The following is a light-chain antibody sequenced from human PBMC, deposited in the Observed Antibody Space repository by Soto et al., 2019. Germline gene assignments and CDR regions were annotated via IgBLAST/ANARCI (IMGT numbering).Light chain of an antibody. CDR3: AAWDDILNGSYV. CDR2: NNN. J-gene: IGLJ1*01. V-gene: IGLV1-44*01. CDR1: SSNIGSHT. Sequence: QSVLTQPPSASGTPGQGVTISCSGNSSNIGSHTINWYQQLPGTAPKLLIYNNNQRPSGVPDRFSGSKSGTSASLAISGLQSEDEADYYCAAWDDILNGSYVFGTGTKVPVL.